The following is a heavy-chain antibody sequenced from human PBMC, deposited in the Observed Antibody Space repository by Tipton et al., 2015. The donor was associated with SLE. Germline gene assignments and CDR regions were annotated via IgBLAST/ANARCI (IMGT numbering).Heavy chain of an antibody. CDR1: GGSMGSSIYY. CDR3: AGSRAATTFP. CDR2: VYHSGTT. V-gene: IGHV4-39*07. D-gene: IGHD1-26*01. J-gene: IGHJ5*02. Sequence: LRLSCTVSGGSMGSSIYYWGWISQSPGKGLEWIGSVYHSGTTDYNPSLKSRVTLSVDTSNNQFSLKLKSVTAADTAIYYCAGSRAATTFPWGQGIMVTVSS.